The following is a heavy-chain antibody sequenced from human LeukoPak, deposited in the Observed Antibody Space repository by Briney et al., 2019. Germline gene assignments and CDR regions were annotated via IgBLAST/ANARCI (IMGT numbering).Heavy chain of an antibody. CDR3: ARTRLYCSSTSCYRYCLDY. V-gene: IGHV4-34*01. Sequence: PSETLSLTCAVYGGSFSGYYWSWIRQPPGKGLERIGEINHSGSTNYNPSLKSRVTISVDTSKNQFSLKLSSVTAADTAVYYCARTRLYCSSTSCYRYCLDYWGQGTLVTVSS. CDR1: GGSFSGYY. J-gene: IGHJ4*02. D-gene: IGHD2-2*01. CDR2: INHSGST.